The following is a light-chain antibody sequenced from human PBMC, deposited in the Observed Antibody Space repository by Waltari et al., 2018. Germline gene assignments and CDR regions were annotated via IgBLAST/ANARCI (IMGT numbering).Light chain of an antibody. CDR3: SSYAGSHTVLL. V-gene: IGLV2-8*01. CDR2: EAS. Sequence: QSALTQPPSASGSPGQSVTISCTGTSSDIGGYPYVSWYQHHPGEAPKLIIFEASKRSSGVPDRFSGSKAGNTASLTVSGLQADDEADYYCSSYAGSHTVLLFGGGTKLTVL. J-gene: IGLJ2*01. CDR1: SSDIGGYPY.